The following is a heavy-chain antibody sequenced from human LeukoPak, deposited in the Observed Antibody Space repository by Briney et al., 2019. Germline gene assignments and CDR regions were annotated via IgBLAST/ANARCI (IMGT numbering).Heavy chain of an antibody. V-gene: IGHV1-69*05. CDR3: ARARSPSSGYLLRDHNWFDP. D-gene: IGHD3-22*01. CDR1: GGTFNSYG. CDR2: IIPIFGTA. Sequence: SVKVSCKASGGTFNSYGISWVRQAPGQGLEWMGGIIPIFGTANYAQKVQGRVTITTDESTTTAYMELSSLRSEDTAVYYCARARSPSSGYLLRDHNWFDPWGQGTLVTVSS. J-gene: IGHJ5*02.